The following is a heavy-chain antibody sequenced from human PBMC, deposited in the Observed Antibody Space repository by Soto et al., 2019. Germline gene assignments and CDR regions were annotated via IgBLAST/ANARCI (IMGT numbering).Heavy chain of an antibody. CDR1: GFTFSSYA. CDR2: ISYDGSNK. CDR3: ARGVLSRPFDY. J-gene: IGHJ4*02. Sequence: QVQLVESGGGVVQPGRSLRLSCAASGFTFSSYAMHWVRQAPGKGLEWVAVISYDGSNKYYADSVKGRFTISRDNSKNTRYLQMTSLRAADTAVYSCARGVLSRPFDYWGQGTVVTFSS. D-gene: IGHD3-10*01. V-gene: IGHV3-30-3*01.